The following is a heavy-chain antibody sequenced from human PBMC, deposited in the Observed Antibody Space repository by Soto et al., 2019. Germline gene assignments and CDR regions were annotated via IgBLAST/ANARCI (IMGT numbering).Heavy chain of an antibody. V-gene: IGHV4-59*01. Sequence: SQTLCLTWTVSGGSRASYYVSWIRPPPGKGLEWIGYVFYSGTTHYNPSLNSRVTMSVDTSKNQFSLKLSSVTAADTAVYYCARGETTDYFDYWGQGTLVTVSS. D-gene: IGHD1-1*01. CDR2: VFYSGTT. J-gene: IGHJ4*02. CDR3: ARGETTDYFDY. CDR1: GGSRASYY.